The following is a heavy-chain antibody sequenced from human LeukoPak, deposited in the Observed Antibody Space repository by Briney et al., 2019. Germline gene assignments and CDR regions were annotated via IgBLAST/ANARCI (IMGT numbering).Heavy chain of an antibody. CDR2: IKQDGSEK. Sequence: GGSLRLSCAASGFTFSSYWMSWVRQAPGKGLEWVANIKQDGSEKYYVDSVKGRFTTSRDNAKNSLYLQMNSLRAEDTAVYYCAREGPRGHTYDLTFGYWGQGTLVTVSS. CDR1: GFTFSSYW. D-gene: IGHD5-18*01. V-gene: IGHV3-7*01. CDR3: AREGPRGHTYDLTFGY. J-gene: IGHJ4*02.